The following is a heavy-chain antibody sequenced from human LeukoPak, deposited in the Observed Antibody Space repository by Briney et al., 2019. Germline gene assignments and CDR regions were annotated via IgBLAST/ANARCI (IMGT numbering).Heavy chain of an antibody. Sequence: ASVKVPCKASGYTFTSYAMHWVRQAPGQRLEWMGWINAGNGNTKYSRKFQGRVTITRDTSVSTAYMELSSLRSEDTAVYYCAGLLLGYSSSRIPFDYWGQGTLVTVSS. CDR1: GYTFTSYA. CDR3: AGLLLGYSSSRIPFDY. D-gene: IGHD6-13*01. V-gene: IGHV1-3*01. CDR2: INAGNGNT. J-gene: IGHJ4*02.